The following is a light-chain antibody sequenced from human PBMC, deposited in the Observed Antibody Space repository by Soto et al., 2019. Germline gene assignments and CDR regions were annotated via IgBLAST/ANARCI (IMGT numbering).Light chain of an antibody. CDR1: QSVSSSY. Sequence: EIVLTQSPGTLSLSPGERATLSCRASQSVSSSYLAWYQQKPGQAPRLLIYGASSRATGIPDRFSGSGSGTDFTLTISRLEPEDFAVYYCQQSYITPITFGQGTRLEIK. J-gene: IGKJ5*01. CDR3: QQSYITPIT. CDR2: GAS. V-gene: IGKV3-20*01.